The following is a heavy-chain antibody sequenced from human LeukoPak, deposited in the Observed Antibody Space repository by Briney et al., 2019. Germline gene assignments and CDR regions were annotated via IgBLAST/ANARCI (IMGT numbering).Heavy chain of an antibody. D-gene: IGHD2-21*02. CDR3: AKDLAYCGGDCYNY. V-gene: IGHV3-23*01. CDR2: ISGSGGST. CDR1: GFTFSSYA. Sequence: GGSLRLSCAASGFTFSSYAMSWVRQAPGKGLEWVSAISGSGGSTYYADSVKGRFTISRDNSKNTLYLQMSSLRAEDTAVYYCAKDLAYCGGDCYNYWGQGTLVTVSS. J-gene: IGHJ4*02.